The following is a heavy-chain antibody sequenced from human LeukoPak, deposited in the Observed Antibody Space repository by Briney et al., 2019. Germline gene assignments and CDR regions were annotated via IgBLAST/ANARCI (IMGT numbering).Heavy chain of an antibody. Sequence: PGGSLRLSCAAPGFTFSSYSMNWVRQAPGKGLEWVSFISSSSSYIHYADSVKGRFTISRDNAKNSLYLQMNSLRAEDTAVYYCARVVDTPMVLYGAFDIWGQGTMVTVSS. CDR2: ISSSSSYI. J-gene: IGHJ3*02. CDR1: GFTFSSYS. D-gene: IGHD5-18*01. V-gene: IGHV3-21*01. CDR3: ARVVDTPMVLYGAFDI.